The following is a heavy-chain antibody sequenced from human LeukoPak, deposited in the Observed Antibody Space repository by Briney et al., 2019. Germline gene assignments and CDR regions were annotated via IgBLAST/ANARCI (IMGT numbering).Heavy chain of an antibody. CDR2: MNPNSGNT. D-gene: IGHD6-19*01. Sequence: APVKVSCKASGGTFSSYAISWVRQATGQGLEWMGWMNPNSGNTGYAQKFQGRVTMTRNTSISTAYMELSSLRSEDTAVYYCARYSSGWYDGIFDYWGQGTLVTVSS. CDR3: ARYSSGWYDGIFDY. CDR1: GGTFSSYA. V-gene: IGHV1-8*02. J-gene: IGHJ4*02.